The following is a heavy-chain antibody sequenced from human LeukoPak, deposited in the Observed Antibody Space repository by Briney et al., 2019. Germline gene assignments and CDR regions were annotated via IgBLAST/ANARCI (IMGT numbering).Heavy chain of an antibody. CDR2: TSSGREYI. D-gene: IGHD1-26*01. Sequence: PGGSLRLSCAASGFAFIRYVINWVRQAPGRGLEWVSSTSSGREYIYYADSMKGRFSTSRDNAKNSLYLQMNSLAVEDTAVYYCARGHSGSYQRTDAFDIWGQGTMVTVSS. J-gene: IGHJ3*02. CDR3: ARGHSGSYQRTDAFDI. V-gene: IGHV3-21*01. CDR1: GFAFIRYV.